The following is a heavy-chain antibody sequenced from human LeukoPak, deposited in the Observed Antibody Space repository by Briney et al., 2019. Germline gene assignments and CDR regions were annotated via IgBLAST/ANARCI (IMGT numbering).Heavy chain of an antibody. Sequence: GGSLRLSGAASGFTFSGFWMHWVRQAPGKGLVWVSRINIDGSSATYADSVKGRFTISRDNAKNTLYLQMNSLRAEETAVYYCARGRAAVAGYYMDVWGKGTTVTVSS. CDR3: ARGRAAVAGYYMDV. J-gene: IGHJ6*03. D-gene: IGHD6-19*01. CDR2: INIDGSSA. CDR1: GFTFSGFW. V-gene: IGHV3-74*01.